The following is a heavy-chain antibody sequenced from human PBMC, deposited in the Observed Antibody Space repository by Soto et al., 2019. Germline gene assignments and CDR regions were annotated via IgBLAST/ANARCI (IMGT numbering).Heavy chain of an antibody. Sequence: PSETLSLTCTVSGGSISSGGYYWSWIRQQPGKGLEWIGYIYYSGSTYYNPSLKSRVTISVDTSKNQFSLKLSSVTAADTAVYYCARIPFTARPTHLDYYFDYWGQGTLVTVSS. CDR2: IYYSGST. CDR3: ARIPFTARPTHLDYYFDY. CDR1: GGSISSGGYY. V-gene: IGHV4-31*03. J-gene: IGHJ4*02. D-gene: IGHD2-21*01.